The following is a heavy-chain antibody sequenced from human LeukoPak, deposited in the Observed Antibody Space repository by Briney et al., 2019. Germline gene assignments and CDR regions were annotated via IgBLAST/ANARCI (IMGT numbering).Heavy chain of an antibody. Sequence: GGSLRLSCAASGFTFSSYEMNWVRQAPGKGLEWVSYISSSGSTIYYADSVKGRFTISRDNAKNSLYLQMNSLRAEDTAVYYCARDLITILAVYYYYGMDVWGQGTTVTVSS. CDR2: ISSSGSTI. CDR3: ARDLITILAVYYYYGMDV. CDR1: GFTFSSYE. J-gene: IGHJ6*02. V-gene: IGHV3-48*03. D-gene: IGHD3-3*01.